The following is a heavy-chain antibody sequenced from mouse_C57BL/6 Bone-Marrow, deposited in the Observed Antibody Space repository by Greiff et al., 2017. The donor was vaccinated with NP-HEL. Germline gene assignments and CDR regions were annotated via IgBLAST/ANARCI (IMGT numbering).Heavy chain of an antibody. CDR3: ARRDDYDGRAFAY. Sequence: ESGPGLVKPSQSLSLTCSVTGYSITSGYYWNWIRQFPGNKLEWMGYISYDGSNNYNPSLKNRISITRDTSKNQFFLKLNSVTTEDTAIYYCARRDDYDGRAFAYWGQGTLVTVSA. CDR1: GYSITSGYY. J-gene: IGHJ3*01. CDR2: ISYDGSN. D-gene: IGHD2-4*01. V-gene: IGHV3-6*01.